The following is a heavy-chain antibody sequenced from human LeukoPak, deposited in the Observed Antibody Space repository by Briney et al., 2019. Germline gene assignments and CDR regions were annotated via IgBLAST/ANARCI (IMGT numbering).Heavy chain of an antibody. CDR2: IRYDGSTN. Sequence: GGSLRLSRAASGFTFRNYDMHWVRQPPGKGLEWVAFIRYDGSTNCYAESVKGRFTISRDNSKNTLYLQMNSLKPEDTAVYYCVKSSDPWGQGTLVTVSS. D-gene: IGHD2-2*01. J-gene: IGHJ5*02. CDR3: VKSSDP. V-gene: IGHV3-30*02. CDR1: GFTFRNYD.